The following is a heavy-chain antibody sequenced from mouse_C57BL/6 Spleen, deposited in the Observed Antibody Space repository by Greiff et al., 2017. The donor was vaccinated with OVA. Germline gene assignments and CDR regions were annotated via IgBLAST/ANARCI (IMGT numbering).Heavy chain of an antibody. CDR1: GYTFTSYW. J-gene: IGHJ4*01. D-gene: IGHD6-5*01. Sequence: QVQLKQPGAELVKPGASVKLSCKASGYTFTSYWMQWVKQRPGQGLEWIGEIDPSDSYTNYNQKFKGKATLTVYTSSSTAYIQHSSLTSEDSAVYYCARRSLPPYAMDYWGQGTSVTVSS. V-gene: IGHV1-50*01. CDR2: IDPSDSYT. CDR3: ARRSLPPYAMDY.